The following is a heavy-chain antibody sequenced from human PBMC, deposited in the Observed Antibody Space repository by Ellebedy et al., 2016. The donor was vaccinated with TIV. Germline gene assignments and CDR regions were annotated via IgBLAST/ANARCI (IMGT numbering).Heavy chain of an antibody. CDR3: AKGSAYYHRYFDR. D-gene: IGHD3-10*01. CDR2: ITGMFRTV. J-gene: IGHJ4*02. CDR1: GGTFNSHA. Sequence: SVKVSCKASGGTFNSHAISWIRQAPGQGLEWMGGITGMFRTVTYAQKFQGRVTITADEFMSTVYMDLRSLRSEDSAVYYCAKGSAYYHRYFDRWGQGTPVTVSS. V-gene: IGHV1-69*13.